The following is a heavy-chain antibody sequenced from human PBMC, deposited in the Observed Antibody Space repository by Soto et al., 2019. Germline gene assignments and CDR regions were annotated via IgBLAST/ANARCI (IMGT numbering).Heavy chain of an antibody. CDR1: GFTFSSYG. V-gene: IGHV3-33*01. CDR2: IWYDGSNK. J-gene: IGHJ4*02. D-gene: IGHD3-10*01. Sequence: QVQLVESGGGVVQPGRSLRLSCAASGFTFSSYGMHWVRQAPGKGLEWVAVIWYDGSNKYYADSVKGRFTISRDNSKNTLYLQMNSLRAEDTAVYYCARDRVTACSVAWFGELSGWGQGTLVTVSS. CDR3: ARDRVTACSVAWFGELSG.